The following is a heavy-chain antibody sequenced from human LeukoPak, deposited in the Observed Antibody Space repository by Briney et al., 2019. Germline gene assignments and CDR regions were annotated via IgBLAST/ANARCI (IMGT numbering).Heavy chain of an antibody. V-gene: IGHV1-18*01. CDR2: ISAYNGNT. J-gene: IGHJ5*02. D-gene: IGHD2-15*01. Sequence: ASVKVSCKASGYTFTSYGISWVRQAPGQGLEWMGWISAYNGNTNYAQKLQGRVTMTTDTSTSTAYMELRSLRSDDTAVYYCARVRIVVVVAAPFDPWGQGTLVTVSS. CDR3: ARVRIVVVVAAPFDP. CDR1: GYTFTSYG.